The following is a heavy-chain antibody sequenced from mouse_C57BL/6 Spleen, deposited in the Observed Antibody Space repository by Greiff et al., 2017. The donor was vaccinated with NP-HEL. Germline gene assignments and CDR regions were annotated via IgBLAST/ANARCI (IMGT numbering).Heavy chain of an antibody. CDR1: GYTFTSYW. J-gene: IGHJ4*01. D-gene: IGHD2-2*01. Sequence: QVQLQQPGAELVRPGSSVKLSCKASGYTFTSYWMDWVKQRPGQGLEWIGNIYPSDSETHYNQKFKDKATLTVDKSSSTAYMQLSSLTSEDSAVYYCAREGGGYDGYAMDYWGQGTSVTVSS. V-gene: IGHV1-61*01. CDR3: AREGGGYDGYAMDY. CDR2: IYPSDSET.